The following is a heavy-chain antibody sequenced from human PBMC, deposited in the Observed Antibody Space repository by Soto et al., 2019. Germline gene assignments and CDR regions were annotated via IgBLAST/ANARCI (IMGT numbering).Heavy chain of an antibody. CDR2: ISGSGDST. D-gene: IGHD3-9*01. Sequence: PVGSLRLSCGASGFTFSSHAMTWVRQAPGKGLEWVSAISGSGDSTYYADSVKGRFTISRDNSKNTMFLQINSLRAEDTAVYYCAQGRGLVSPHYWGQGTLVTVSS. CDR1: GFTFSSHA. CDR3: AQGRGLVSPHY. J-gene: IGHJ4*02. V-gene: IGHV3-23*01.